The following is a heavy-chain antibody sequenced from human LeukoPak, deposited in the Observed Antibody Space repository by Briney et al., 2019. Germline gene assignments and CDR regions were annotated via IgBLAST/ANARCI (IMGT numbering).Heavy chain of an antibody. V-gene: IGHV3-23*01. D-gene: IGHD1-26*01. J-gene: IGHJ4*02. CDR1: GFSFSTYG. CDR2: ISGSGGTT. CDR3: SRGGSFPL. Sequence: GGSLRLSCTASGFSFSTYGMSWVRQAPGKGLEWDSAISGSGGTTYYADSVKGRFTISRDNSKNTLYLQMNSLRAEDTAVYYCSRGGSFPLWGQGTLVTVSS.